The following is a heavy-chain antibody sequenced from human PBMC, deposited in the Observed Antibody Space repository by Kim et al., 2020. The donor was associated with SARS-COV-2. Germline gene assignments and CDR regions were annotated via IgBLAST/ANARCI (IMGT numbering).Heavy chain of an antibody. CDR2: INPNSGGT. CDR1: GYTFTGYY. D-gene: IGHD2-15*01. Sequence: ASVKVSCKASGYTFTGYYMHWVRQAPGQGLEWMGRINPNSGGTNYAQKFQGRVTMTRDTSISTAYMELSRLRSDDTAVYYCARRRYCSGGSCPNSEYFQHWGQGTLVTVSS. CDR3: ARRRYCSGGSCPNSEYFQH. J-gene: IGHJ1*01. V-gene: IGHV1-2*06.